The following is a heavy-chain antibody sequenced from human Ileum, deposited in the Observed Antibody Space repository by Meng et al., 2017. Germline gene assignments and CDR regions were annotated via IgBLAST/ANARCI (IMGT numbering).Heavy chain of an antibody. D-gene: IGHD3-22*01. CDR1: GGSLSGGHYF. CDR3: ARGVVTYYDSSTLTWFDP. V-gene: IGHV4-31*03. J-gene: IGHJ5*02. Sequence: VSPQQSYPGPAKPLPPLSLPCTVSGGSLSGGHYFWSWIRQHPEKGLEWIGYIYHSGVTYYSPSLKSRLTISVDTSKNQFSLKLSSVTAADTAIYYCARGVVTYYDSSTLTWFDPWGQGALVTVSS. CDR2: IYHSGVT.